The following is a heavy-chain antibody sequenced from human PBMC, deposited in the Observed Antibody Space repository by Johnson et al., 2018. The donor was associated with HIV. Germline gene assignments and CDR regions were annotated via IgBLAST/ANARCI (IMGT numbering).Heavy chain of an antibody. CDR2: INWNGGST. CDR3: ARDWAAVGRVGGMDAFDI. D-gene: IGHD6-13*01. Sequence: EVQLVESGGGVVRPGGSLRLSCAASGFTFVDYGMSWVRQAPGKGLEWVSGINWNGGSTGYADSVKGRFPISRDNAKNSLYLQMNSLRAEDTALYYCARDWAAVGRVGGMDAFDIWGQGTMVTVSS. CDR1: GFTFVDYG. J-gene: IGHJ3*02. V-gene: IGHV3-20*04.